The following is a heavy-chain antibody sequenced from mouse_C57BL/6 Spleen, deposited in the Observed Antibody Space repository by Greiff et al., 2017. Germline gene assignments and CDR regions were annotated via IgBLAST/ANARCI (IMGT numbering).Heavy chain of an antibody. Sequence: QVQLQQSGAELVMPGASVKLSCTASGYTFTSYWMHWVKQRPGQGLEWIGEIDPSDSYTNYKQKFKGKSTLTVNKSSSTAYMQLRILTSENSAVYDCAICTTGVGYDYYDLDYWGQGTSVTFSS. J-gene: IGHJ4*01. V-gene: IGHV1-69*01. D-gene: IGHD1-1*01. CDR3: AICTTGVGYDYYDLDY. CDR2: IDPSDSYT. CDR1: GYTFTSYW.